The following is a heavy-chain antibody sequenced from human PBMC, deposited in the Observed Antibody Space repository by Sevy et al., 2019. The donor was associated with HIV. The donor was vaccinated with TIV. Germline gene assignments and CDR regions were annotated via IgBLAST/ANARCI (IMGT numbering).Heavy chain of an antibody. D-gene: IGHD3-10*01. Sequence: GGSLRHSCAASGFTFSSYAVSWVRQAPGKGLEWVSAISGSGGSTYYADSVKGRFTISRDNSKNTLYLQMNSLRAEDTAVYYCAKDREVRGVIIFYFDYWGQGTLVTVSS. CDR1: GFTFSSYA. V-gene: IGHV3-23*01. J-gene: IGHJ4*02. CDR2: ISGSGGST. CDR3: AKDREVRGVIIFYFDY.